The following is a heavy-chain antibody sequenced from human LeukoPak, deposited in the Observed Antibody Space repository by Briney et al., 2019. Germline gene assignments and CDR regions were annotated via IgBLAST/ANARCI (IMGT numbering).Heavy chain of an antibody. J-gene: IGHJ4*02. V-gene: IGHV3-21*01. Sequence: GGSLRLSCAASGFTFRDYSMKRVRQAPAQGLQWVSSITSTSSYIYYADSVKGRFTISRDNAENSLYLQMNSLRVEDTAVYYCARGGRRWGQGTLVTVSS. D-gene: IGHD6-25*01. CDR3: ARGGRR. CDR1: GFTFRDYS. CDR2: ITSTSSYI.